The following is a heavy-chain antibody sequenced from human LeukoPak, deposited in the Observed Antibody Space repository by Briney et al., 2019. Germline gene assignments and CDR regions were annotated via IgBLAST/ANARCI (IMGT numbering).Heavy chain of an antibody. J-gene: IGHJ4*02. D-gene: IGHD2-21*01. CDR3: ARVVGDTGYYFDY. CDR2: ISSSGTTI. CDR1: GFTFSSSE. Sequence: PGGSLRLSCAASGFTFSSSEMNWVRQAPGKGLEWVSYISSSGTTIYYADSVKGRFTISRDNAKNSLYLQMNSLRAEDTAEYYCARVVGDTGYYFDYWGQGTLVTVSS. V-gene: IGHV3-48*03.